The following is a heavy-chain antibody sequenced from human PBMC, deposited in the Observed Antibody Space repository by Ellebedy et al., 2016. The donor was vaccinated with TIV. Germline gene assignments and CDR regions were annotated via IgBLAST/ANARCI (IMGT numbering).Heavy chain of an antibody. J-gene: IGHJ5*02. CDR2: IFYSGST. CDR1: GGSISSGDYY. Sequence: MPSETLSLTCTVSGGSISSGDYYWSWFRQPPGKGLEWIGYIFYSGSTYYNLSLESRVTMSVDTSKNQFSLNLSSVTAADTAVYYWPRDPALPRGRIDPWGQGTLVTVSS. V-gene: IGHV4-30-4*01. CDR3: PRDPALPRGRIDP.